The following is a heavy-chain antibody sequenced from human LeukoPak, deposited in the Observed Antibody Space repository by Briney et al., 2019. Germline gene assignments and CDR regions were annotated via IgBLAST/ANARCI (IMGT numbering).Heavy chain of an antibody. CDR1: GGSISSSSYY. J-gene: IGHJ4*02. CDR3: ARHLYYYDSSGYPRDY. Sequence: SETLSLTCTVSGGSISSSSYYWGWIRQPPGKGLEWIGSIYYSGSTYYNPSLKSRVTISVDTSKNQFSLKLSSVTAADTSVYYCARHLYYYDSSGYPRDYWGQGTLVTVSS. D-gene: IGHD3-22*01. CDR2: IYYSGST. V-gene: IGHV4-39*01.